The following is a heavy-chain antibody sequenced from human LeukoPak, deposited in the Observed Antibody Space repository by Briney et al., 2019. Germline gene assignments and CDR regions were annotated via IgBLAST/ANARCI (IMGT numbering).Heavy chain of an antibody. D-gene: IGHD6-13*01. Sequence: GESLKISCKGSGYIFTNYWVGWVRQMPGKGLEWMGIIYPGDSDTRYSPSFQGQVTISADKSISTAYLQWSSLKASDTAMYYCARHSPYSSTWDRFDNWGQGTLVTVSS. CDR2: IYPGDSDT. J-gene: IGHJ4*02. V-gene: IGHV5-51*01. CDR3: ARHSPYSSTWDRFDN. CDR1: GYIFTNYW.